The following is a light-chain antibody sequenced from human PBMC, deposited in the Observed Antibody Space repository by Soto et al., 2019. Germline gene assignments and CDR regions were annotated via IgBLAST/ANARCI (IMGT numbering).Light chain of an antibody. Sequence: EVLLPASPDPHTFCPVAPPSLSCRASQSVSSTYLAWYQQQPGQAPRLLMSGTSNRATGTPDRFSGSGSGTDFTLTISSLEPEDFAVYYCQHPSNLTLNFGGGSKVDI. CDR2: GTS. J-gene: IGKJ4*01. CDR3: QHPSNLTLN. CDR1: QSVSSTY. V-gene: IGKV3D-20*02.